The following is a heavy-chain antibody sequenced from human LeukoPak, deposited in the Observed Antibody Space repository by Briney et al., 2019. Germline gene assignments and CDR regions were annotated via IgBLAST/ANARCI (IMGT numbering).Heavy chain of an antibody. CDR3: ARGRQNSGSYSDAFDI. V-gene: IGHV3-21*01. CDR1: GFTVSSNS. J-gene: IGHJ3*02. D-gene: IGHD1-26*01. Sequence: GGSLRLSCTVSGFTVSSNSMSWVRQAPGKGLEWVSSISIGSTYIYYADSVKGRFTISRDNAKNSLSLQMNSLRAEDTAVYYCARGRQNSGSYSDAFDIWGQGTVVTVSS. CDR2: ISIGSTYI.